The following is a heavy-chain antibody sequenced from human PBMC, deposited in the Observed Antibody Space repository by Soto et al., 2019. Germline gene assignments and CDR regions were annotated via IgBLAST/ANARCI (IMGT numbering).Heavy chain of an antibody. J-gene: IGHJ3*02. CDR2: IYYSGST. CDR3: ARDAHFASGDSGFWAFDI. Sequence: SETLSLTCTVSGGSISSRSYYWGWIRQPPGKGLEWIGNIYYSGSTYYNPSLKSRVTISVDTSKNQFYLKLSSVTAADTAVYYCARDAHFASGDSGFWAFDIWGPGTKVTVSS. CDR1: GGSISSRSYY. V-gene: IGHV4-39*02. D-gene: IGHD3-10*01.